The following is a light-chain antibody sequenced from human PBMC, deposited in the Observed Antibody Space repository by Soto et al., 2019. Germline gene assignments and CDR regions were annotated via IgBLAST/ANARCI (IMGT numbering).Light chain of an antibody. CDR2: ATS. V-gene: IGKV3-15*01. Sequence: VLTQSPATLPLSPGGRATLSCRASQNVDNYLAWYQQKPGQTPRLLIYATSTGATGLPARFGGSGCGAEFTLTIRRLQSEDLAVYYCQQYNYRPRTFGQGTRVDIK. CDR1: QNVDNY. CDR3: QQYNYRPRT. J-gene: IGKJ1*01.